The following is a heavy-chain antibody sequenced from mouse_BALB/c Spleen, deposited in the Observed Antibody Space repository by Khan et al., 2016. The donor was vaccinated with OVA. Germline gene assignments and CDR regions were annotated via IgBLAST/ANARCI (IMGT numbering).Heavy chain of an antibody. CDR3: ARDYGSLYWFFDV. CDR1: GISITSGNYR. D-gene: IGHD1-1*01. V-gene: IGHV3-5*02. Sequence: EVKLLESGPGLVKPSQTVSLTCTVTGISITSGNYRWSWIRQFPGNKLEWIGNIYYSGTVTYNPSLPSRTTITRATSKNQFFLEMNSLTAEDTATYYCARDYGSLYWFFDVWGAGTTVTVSS. J-gene: IGHJ1*01. CDR2: IYYSGTV.